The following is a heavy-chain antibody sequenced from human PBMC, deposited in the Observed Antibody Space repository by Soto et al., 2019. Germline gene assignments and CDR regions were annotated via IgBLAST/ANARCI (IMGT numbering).Heavy chain of an antibody. CDR1: GYTFTSYY. CDR3: ARERGVTYYDFWSGYFAPPNSYGMAV. D-gene: IGHD3-3*01. J-gene: IGHJ6*02. CDR2: INPSGGST. Sequence: ASVKVSCKASGYTFTSYYMHWVRQAPGQGLEWMGKINPSGGSTCYAQMFQGRVIMTRDTSTSTVYMELSSLRSEDTAVYYCARERGVTYYDFWSGYFAPPNSYGMAVWGQGTTVTVSS. V-gene: IGHV1-46*01.